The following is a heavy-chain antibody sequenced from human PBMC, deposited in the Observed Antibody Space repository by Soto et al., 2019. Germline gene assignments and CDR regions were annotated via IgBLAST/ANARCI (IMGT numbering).Heavy chain of an antibody. CDR3: ARSSVYCSSTSCRKPKSAEYFQH. J-gene: IGHJ1*01. D-gene: IGHD2-2*01. CDR2: ISSSSSYI. V-gene: IGHV3-21*01. CDR1: GFTFSSYS. Sequence: PGGSLRLSCAASGFTFSSYSMNWVRQAPGKGLEWVSSISSSSSYIYYADSVKGRFTISRDNAKNSLYLQMNSLRAEDTAVYYCARSSVYCSSTSCRKPKSAEYFQHWGQGTLVTVSS.